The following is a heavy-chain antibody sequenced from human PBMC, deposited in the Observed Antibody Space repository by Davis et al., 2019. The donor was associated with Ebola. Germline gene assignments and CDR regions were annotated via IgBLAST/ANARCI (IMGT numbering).Heavy chain of an antibody. CDR2: ISYDGSNK. J-gene: IGHJ5*02. D-gene: IGHD3-16*02. Sequence: PGGSLRLSCAASGFTFSSYAMHWVRQAPGKGLEWVAVISYDGSNKYYADSVKGRFTISRDNSKNTLYLQMNSLRAEDTAVYYCARGHFTFGGVIVKVHWFDPWGQGTLVTVSS. V-gene: IGHV3-30-3*01. CDR1: GFTFSSYA. CDR3: ARGHFTFGGVIVKVHWFDP.